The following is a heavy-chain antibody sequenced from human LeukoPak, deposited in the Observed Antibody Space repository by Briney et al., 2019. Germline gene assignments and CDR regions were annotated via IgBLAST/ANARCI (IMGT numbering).Heavy chain of an antibody. V-gene: IGHV1-3*01. J-gene: IGHJ4*02. CDR1: GFTFCTYA. CDR2: IHAGNGNT. Sequence: ASVTVSFKTSGFTFCTYAIQWVRQAPGQSLEWMGWIHAGNGNTKYSPNVQGRVTISRDTSAGTAYLELDSLRSEDTAVYYCAREHDTLAGFAFDYWGQGTLVTVSS. CDR3: AREHDTLAGFAFDY. D-gene: IGHD3-9*01.